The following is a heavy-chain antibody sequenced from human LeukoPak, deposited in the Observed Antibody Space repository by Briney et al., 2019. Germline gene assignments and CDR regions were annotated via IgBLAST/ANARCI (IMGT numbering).Heavy chain of an antibody. Sequence: SETLSLTCAVYCGSFSGYYWSWIRQPPGKGLEWIGEINHSGSTNYNPSLKSRVTISVDTSKNQFSLKLSSVTAADTAVYYCARVSTGYSSSWYWGNFDYWGQGTLVTVSS. D-gene: IGHD6-13*01. CDR3: ARVSTGYSSSWYWGNFDY. V-gene: IGHV4-34*01. CDR1: CGSFSGYY. J-gene: IGHJ4*02. CDR2: INHSGST.